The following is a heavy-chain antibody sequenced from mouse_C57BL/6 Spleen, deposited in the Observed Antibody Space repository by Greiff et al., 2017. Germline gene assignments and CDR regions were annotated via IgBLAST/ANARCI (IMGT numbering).Heavy chain of an antibody. Sequence: VQLVESGPELVKPGASVKISCKASGYAFSSSWMNWVKQRPGKGLEWIGRIYPGDGDTNYNGKFKGKATLTADKSSSTAYMQLSSLTSEDSAVYFCARGGTYYAMDYWGQGTSVTVSS. CDR3: ARGGTYYAMDY. J-gene: IGHJ4*01. V-gene: IGHV1-82*01. D-gene: IGHD3-3*01. CDR2: IYPGDGDT. CDR1: GYAFSSSW.